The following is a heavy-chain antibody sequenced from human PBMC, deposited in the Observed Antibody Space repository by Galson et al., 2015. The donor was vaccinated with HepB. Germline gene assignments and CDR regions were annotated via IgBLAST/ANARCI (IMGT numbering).Heavy chain of an antibody. D-gene: IGHD2-2*01. CDR1: GGSFSGYY. V-gene: IGHV4-34*01. Sequence: LTCAVYGGSFSGYYWSWIRQPPGKGLEWIGEINHSGSTNYNPSLKSRVTISVDTSKNQFSLKLSSVTAADTAVYYCARRGEKVVVPAAIEKNYYFDYWGQGTLVTVSS. CDR2: INHSGST. J-gene: IGHJ4*02. CDR3: ARRGEKVVVPAAIEKNYYFDY.